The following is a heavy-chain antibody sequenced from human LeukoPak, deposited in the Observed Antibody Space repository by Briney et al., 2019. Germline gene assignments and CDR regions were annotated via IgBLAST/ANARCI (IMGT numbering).Heavy chain of an antibody. D-gene: IGHD4-17*01. CDR3: AKSRAYGDSVGDAFDI. CDR1: GFTFSSYA. CDR2: ISGSGGST. Sequence: GGSLRLSCAASGFTFSSYAMSWVRQAPGKGREWVAAISGSGGSTYYADSVKGRFTISRDNSKNTLYLQMNSLRAEDTAVYYCAKSRAYGDSVGDAFDIWGQGTMVTVSS. V-gene: IGHV3-23*01. J-gene: IGHJ3*02.